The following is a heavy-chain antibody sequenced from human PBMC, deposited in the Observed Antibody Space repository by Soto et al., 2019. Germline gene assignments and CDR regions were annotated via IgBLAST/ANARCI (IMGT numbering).Heavy chain of an antibody. D-gene: IGHD3-3*01. V-gene: IGHV5-51*01. CDR3: ARHLKSYYAFWSGPDAFDI. J-gene: IGHJ3*02. CDR2: IYPGDSDT. CDR1: GYSFTSYW. Sequence: ESLKISCKGSGYSFTSYWIGWVRQMPGKGLEWMGIIYPGDSDTRYSPSFQGQVTISADKSISTAYLQWSSLKASDTAMYYCARHLKSYYAFWSGPDAFDIWGQGTMVTVSS.